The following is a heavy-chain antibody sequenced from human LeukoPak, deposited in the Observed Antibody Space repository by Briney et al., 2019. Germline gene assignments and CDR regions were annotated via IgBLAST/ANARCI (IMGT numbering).Heavy chain of an antibody. D-gene: IGHD3-16*01. CDR1: GFTFSSHW. J-gene: IGHJ4*02. CDR2: INSDGSGT. Sequence: GGSLRLSCAASGFTFSSHWMHWVRQAPGKGLVWVSRINSDGSGTIYADSVKGRFTISRDNAKNSLYLQMNSLRAEDTALYYCARVGRGYYDSAQPFDYWGQGTLVTVSS. V-gene: IGHV3-74*01. CDR3: ARVGRGYYDSAQPFDY.